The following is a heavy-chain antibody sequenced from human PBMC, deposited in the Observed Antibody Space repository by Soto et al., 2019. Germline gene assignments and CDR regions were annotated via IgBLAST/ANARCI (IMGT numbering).Heavy chain of an antibody. Sequence: SVGSLRLSCAASGFTFSSYGMHWVRQAPGKGLEWVAVISYDGSNKYYADSVKGRFTISRDNSKNTLYLQMNSLRAEDTAVYYCAKSAAGDFDYCGQRTLVTVSS. V-gene: IGHV3-30*18. J-gene: IGHJ4*02. CDR1: GFTFSSYG. D-gene: IGHD6-13*01. CDR3: AKSAAGDFDY. CDR2: ISYDGSNK.